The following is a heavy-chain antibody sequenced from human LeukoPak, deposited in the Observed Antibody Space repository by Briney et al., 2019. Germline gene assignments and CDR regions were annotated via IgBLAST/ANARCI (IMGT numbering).Heavy chain of an antibody. CDR2: IYSGGST. J-gene: IGHJ6*02. D-gene: IGHD2-2*01. V-gene: IGHV3-53*01. CDR1: GFTVSSNY. CDR3: ARGRGARNCSSTSCYWAYYYYGMDV. Sequence: GGSLRLSCAASGFTVSSNYMSWVRQAPGKGLEWVSVIYSGGSTYYADSVKGRFTISRDNSKNTLYLQMNSLRAEDTAVYYCARGRGARNCSSTSCYWAYYYYGMDVWGQGTTVTVSS.